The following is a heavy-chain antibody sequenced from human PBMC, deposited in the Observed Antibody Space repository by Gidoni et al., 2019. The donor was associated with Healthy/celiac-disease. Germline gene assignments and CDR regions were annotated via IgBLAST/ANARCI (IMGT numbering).Heavy chain of an antibody. CDR2: IYYSGST. Sequence: QVQLQESGPGLVKPSQTLSLTCTVSGGSISSGDYYWSWIRQPPGKGLEWIGYIYYSGSTYYNPSLKSRVTISVDTSKNQFSLKLSSVTAADTAVYYCARGSQLVNYYYYGMDVWGQGTTVTVSS. CDR3: ARGSQLVNYYYYGMDV. D-gene: IGHD6-6*01. V-gene: IGHV4-30-4*01. CDR1: GGSISSGDYY. J-gene: IGHJ6*02.